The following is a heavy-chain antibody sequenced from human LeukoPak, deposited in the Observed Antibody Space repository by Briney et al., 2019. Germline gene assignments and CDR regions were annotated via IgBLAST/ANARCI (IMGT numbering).Heavy chain of an antibody. J-gene: IGHJ6*03. CDR1: DGSFSGYY. V-gene: IGHV4-34*01. Sequence: SETLTLTCAVYDGSFSGYYWSWVRQPPGKGVEWIGEINHSAVTNYNPSLESRVTISVDTSKNQFSLKVNSVTAADTGVYYCARGYCSSIHCFVVGYHYYYMDVWDKGATVIVSS. CDR2: INHSAVT. D-gene: IGHD2-2*01. CDR3: ARGYCSSIHCFVVGYHYYYMDV.